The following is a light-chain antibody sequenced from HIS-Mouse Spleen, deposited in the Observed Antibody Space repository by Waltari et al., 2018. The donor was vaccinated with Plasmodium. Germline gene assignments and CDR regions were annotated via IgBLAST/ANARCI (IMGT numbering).Light chain of an antibody. Sequence: EIVLTQSPATLSLSPGERATLSCRASQGVSSYLAWDQQKPGQAPRLLIYDASNRATGILARFSGSGSGTDFTLTISSLEPEDFAVYYCQQRSNWLFTFGPGTKVDIK. V-gene: IGKV3-11*01. J-gene: IGKJ3*01. CDR1: QGVSSY. CDR3: QQRSNWLFT. CDR2: DAS.